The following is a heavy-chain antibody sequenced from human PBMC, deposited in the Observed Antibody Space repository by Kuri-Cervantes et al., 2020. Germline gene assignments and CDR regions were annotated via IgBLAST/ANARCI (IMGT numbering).Heavy chain of an antibody. J-gene: IGHJ4*02. Sequence: SQTLSLTCAVYGGSLSGYHWSWIRQPPGKGLEWIGEIDHSGTTNYRPSLKSRVTMSVDTSKHQFSLKLSSVTAADTAVYYCARRREDGAIYYWGQGILVTVSS. D-gene: IGHD5-24*01. CDR2: IDHSGTT. V-gene: IGHV4-34*01. CDR3: ARRREDGAIYY. CDR1: GGSLSGYH.